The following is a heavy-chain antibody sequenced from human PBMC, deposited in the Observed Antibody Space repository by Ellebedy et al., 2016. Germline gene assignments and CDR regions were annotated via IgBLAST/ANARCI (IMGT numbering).Heavy chain of an antibody. Sequence: ASVKVSCXASGYTFTSYDINWVRQAPGQGLEWMGIINPSGGSTSYAQKFQGRVTMTRDTSISTAYMELSRLRSDDTAVYYCARDGRGVQLYWGQGTLVTVSS. CDR3: ARDGRGVQLY. J-gene: IGHJ4*02. D-gene: IGHD5-18*01. V-gene: IGHV1-46*01. CDR1: GYTFTSYD. CDR2: INPSGGST.